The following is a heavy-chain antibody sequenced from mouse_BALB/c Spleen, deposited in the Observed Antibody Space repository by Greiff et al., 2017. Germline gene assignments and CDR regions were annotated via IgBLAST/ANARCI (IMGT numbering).Heavy chain of an antibody. V-gene: IGHV1-69*02. J-gene: IGHJ3*01. CDR2: IDPSDSYT. CDR1: GYTFTSYW. CDR3: ARSKYGNSAWFAY. Sequence: QVQLQQPGAELVKPGASVKLSCKASGYTFTSYWMHWVKQRPGQGLEWIGEIDPSDSYTNYNQKFEGKATLTVDKSSSTAYMQLSSLTSEDSAVYYCARSKYGNSAWFAYWGQGTLVTVSA. D-gene: IGHD2-10*02.